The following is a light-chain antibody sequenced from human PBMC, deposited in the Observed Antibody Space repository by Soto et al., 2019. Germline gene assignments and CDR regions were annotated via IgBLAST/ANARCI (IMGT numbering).Light chain of an antibody. Sequence: QSALTQPASVSGSPGQSITISCTGTSSDVGCYNYVSWYQQHPGKAPKLMIYDVSNRPSGVSNRFSGSKSCNTASLTISGLHAEDEADYYCTSYTSSGTLVVFGGGTQVTVL. CDR2: DVS. CDR1: SSDVGCYNY. CDR3: TSYTSSGTLVV. V-gene: IGLV2-14*01. J-gene: IGLJ2*01.